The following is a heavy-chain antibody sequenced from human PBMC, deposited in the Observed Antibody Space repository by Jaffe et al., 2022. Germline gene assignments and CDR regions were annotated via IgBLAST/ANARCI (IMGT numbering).Heavy chain of an antibody. D-gene: IGHD3-3*01. CDR3: ARDFRRSGYYDFWSGYYAAFDI. CDR2: ISAYNGNT. CDR1: GYTFTSYG. Sequence: QVQLVQSGAEVKKPGASVKVSCKASGYTFTSYGISWVRQAPGQGLEWMGWISAYNGNTNYAQKLQGRVTMTTDTSTSTAYMELRSLRSDDTAVYYCARDFRRSGYYDFWSGYYAAFDIWGQGTMVTVSS. V-gene: IGHV1-18*01. J-gene: IGHJ3*02.